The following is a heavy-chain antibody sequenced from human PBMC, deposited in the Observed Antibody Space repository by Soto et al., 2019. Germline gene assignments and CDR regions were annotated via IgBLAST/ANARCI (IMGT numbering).Heavy chain of an antibody. J-gene: IGHJ4*02. CDR3: ARDVRIAVAGTKFDY. V-gene: IGHV1-18*01. Sequence: ASVKVSCKASGYTFTSYGISWVRQAPGQGLEWMGWISAYNGNTNYAQKLQGRVTMTTDTSTSTACMELRSLRSDDTAVYYCARDVRIAVAGTKFDYWGQGTLVTVSS. CDR1: GYTFTSYG. CDR2: ISAYNGNT. D-gene: IGHD6-19*01.